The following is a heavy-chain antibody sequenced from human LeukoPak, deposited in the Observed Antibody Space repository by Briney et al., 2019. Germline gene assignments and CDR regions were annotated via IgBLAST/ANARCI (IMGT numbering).Heavy chain of an antibody. CDR3: AREGGYSEFDN. Sequence: GGSLRLSCAASGFTFSSYEMNWVRQAPGKGLEWVSYISSSGSSIYYADSGKGRFTISRDNAKNSLYLQMNSLRAEDTAVYYCAREGGYSEFDNWGQGTLVTVSS. J-gene: IGHJ4*02. D-gene: IGHD5-12*01. V-gene: IGHV3-48*03. CDR2: ISSSGSSI. CDR1: GFTFSSYE.